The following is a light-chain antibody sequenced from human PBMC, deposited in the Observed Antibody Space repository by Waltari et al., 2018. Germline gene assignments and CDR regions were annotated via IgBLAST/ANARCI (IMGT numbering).Light chain of an antibody. J-gene: IGKJ1*01. CDR2: AAN. Sequence: DIQVTQSPSSLSASVGDRVTITFRASQNISDYLNWYQQKPGQAPKILIYAANGLQSGVLSRFSGSGSGSHFTLTITSLQPEDVATYYCQQSYIIPWTFGQGTQVDVK. CDR3: QQSYIIPWT. V-gene: IGKV1-39*01. CDR1: QNISDY.